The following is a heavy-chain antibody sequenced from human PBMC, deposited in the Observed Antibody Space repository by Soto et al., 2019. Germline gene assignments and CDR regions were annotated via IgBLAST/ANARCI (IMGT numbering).Heavy chain of an antibody. CDR3: AAVYCGGDCYRPHYFDY. V-gene: IGHV1-18*01. Sequence: ASVKVSCKASGYTFTSYGISWVRQAPGQGLEWMGWISAYNGNTNYAQKLQGRVTMTTDTSTSTAYMELRSLRSDDTAVYYCAAVYCGGDCYRPHYFDYWGQGTLVTVSS. D-gene: IGHD2-21*02. CDR2: ISAYNGNT. CDR1: GYTFTSYG. J-gene: IGHJ4*02.